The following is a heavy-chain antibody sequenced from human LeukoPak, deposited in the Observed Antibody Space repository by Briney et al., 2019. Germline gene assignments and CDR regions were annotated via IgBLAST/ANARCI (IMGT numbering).Heavy chain of an antibody. V-gene: IGHV4-59*08. Sequence: SETLSLTCTVSGGSISSYYWSRIRQPPGKGLEWIGYIYYSGSTNYNPSLKSRVTISVDTSKNQFSLKLSSVTAADTAVYYCARCYVANYYGMDVWGQGTTVTVSS. CDR3: ARCYVANYYGMDV. CDR2: IYYSGST. CDR1: GGSISSYY. D-gene: IGHD5-12*01. J-gene: IGHJ6*02.